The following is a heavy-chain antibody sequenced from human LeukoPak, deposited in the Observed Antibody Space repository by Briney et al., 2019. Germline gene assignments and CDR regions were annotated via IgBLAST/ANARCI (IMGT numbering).Heavy chain of an antibody. CDR2: INSDGSEG. CDR1: GFTFSGFW. CDR3: ARSSYSSSSSV. V-gene: IGHV3-7*03. J-gene: IGHJ3*01. D-gene: IGHD6-6*01. Sequence: GGSLRLSCAVSGFTFSGFWMSWSRQAPGKGLEWVASINSDGSEGYYADVVKGRFTISRDNAKNSLYLQINSLGAEDTAVYYCARSSYSSSSSVWGQGTMVTVSS.